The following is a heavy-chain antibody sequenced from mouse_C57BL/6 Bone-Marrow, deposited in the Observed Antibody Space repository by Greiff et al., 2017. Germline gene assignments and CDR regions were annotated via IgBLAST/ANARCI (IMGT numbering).Heavy chain of an antibody. CDR3: AIGGVVMVTTSFAY. V-gene: IGHV1-81*01. Sequence: VQLQQSGAELARPGASVKLSCKASGYTFTSYGISWVKQRTGQGLEWIGEIYPRSGNTYYNEKFKGKAPLTADKSSSTAYMELRSLTSEDSAVYFCAIGGVVMVTTSFAYWGQGTLVTVSA. CDR1: GYTFTSYG. D-gene: IGHD2-2*01. J-gene: IGHJ3*01. CDR2: IYPRSGNT.